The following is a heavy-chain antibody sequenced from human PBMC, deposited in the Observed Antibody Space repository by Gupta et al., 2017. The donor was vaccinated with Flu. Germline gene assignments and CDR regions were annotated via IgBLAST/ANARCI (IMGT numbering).Heavy chain of an antibody. CDR3: ARGNTLGGNSYLY. V-gene: IGHV4-34*01. J-gene: IGHJ4*02. CDR1: GGSFSGYY. CDR2: INHSGST. Sequence: QVQLQQWGAGLLKPSETLSLTCAVYGGSFSGYYWSWIRQPPGKGREWIGEINHSGSTNYNPSLKSRVTISVDTSKNQFSLKLSSVTAADTAVYYCARGNTLGGNSYLYCGQGTLVTVSS. D-gene: IGHD4-23*01.